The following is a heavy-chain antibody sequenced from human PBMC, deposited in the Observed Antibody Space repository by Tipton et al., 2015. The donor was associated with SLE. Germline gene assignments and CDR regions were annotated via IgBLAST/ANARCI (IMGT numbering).Heavy chain of an antibody. Sequence: TLSLTCTVSGGSINNNNYYWGWIRQPPGKGLEWIGSIYYSGGTYYNPSLKSRVTITIDTSKDQFSLSLSSVTAADTAVYYCARRRSSRPHYFEDWGQGTLVTVSS. CDR2: IYYSGGT. CDR3: ARRRSSRPHYFED. J-gene: IGHJ4*02. V-gene: IGHV4-39*01. D-gene: IGHD6-13*01. CDR1: GGSINNNNYY.